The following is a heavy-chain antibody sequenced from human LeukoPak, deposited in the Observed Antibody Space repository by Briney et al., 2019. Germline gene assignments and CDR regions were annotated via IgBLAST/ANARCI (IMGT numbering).Heavy chain of an antibody. Sequence: GGSLRLSCAASGFTVSRNYMSWVRQAPGKGLEWVSVLKGRFTISRDNSKNTLYLQMNNLRAEDMAVYYCARAPYGDNGYTAEVADYWGQGTLVTVSS. CDR2: L. V-gene: IGHV3-53*01. D-gene: IGHD4/OR15-4a*01. J-gene: IGHJ4*02. CDR1: GFTVSRNY. CDR3: ARAPYGDNGYTAEVADY.